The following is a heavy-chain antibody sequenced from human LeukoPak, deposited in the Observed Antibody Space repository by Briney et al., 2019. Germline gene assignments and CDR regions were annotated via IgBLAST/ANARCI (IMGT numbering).Heavy chain of an antibody. J-gene: IGHJ4*02. CDR3: AKDFLAAAGTVWSHYDY. CDR1: GYTFTSYD. Sequence: ASVKVSCKASGYTFTSYDINWVRQATGQGLEWMGWMNPNSGNTGYAQKFQGRVTITRNTSISTAYMELSSLRAEDTAVYYCAKDFLAAAGTVWSHYDYWGQGTLVTVSS. D-gene: IGHD6-13*01. V-gene: IGHV1-8*03. CDR2: MNPNSGNT.